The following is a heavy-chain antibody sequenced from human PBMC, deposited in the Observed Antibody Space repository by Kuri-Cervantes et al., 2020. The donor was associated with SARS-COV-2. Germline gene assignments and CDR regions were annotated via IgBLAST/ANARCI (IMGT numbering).Heavy chain of an antibody. Sequence: ETLSLTCAASGFTFSSYSMNWVRQAPGKGLEWVSSISSSSSYIYYADSVKGRFTISRDNAKNSLYLQMNSLRAEDTAVYYCARADGFGELFYYYYMDVWGKGTTVTVSS. CDR1: GFTFSSYS. D-gene: IGHD3-10*01. V-gene: IGHV3-21*01. CDR3: ARADGFGELFYYYYMDV. CDR2: ISSSSSYI. J-gene: IGHJ6*03.